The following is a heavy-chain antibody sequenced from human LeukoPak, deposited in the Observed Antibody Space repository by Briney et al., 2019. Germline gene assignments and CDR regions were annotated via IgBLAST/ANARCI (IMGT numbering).Heavy chain of an antibody. CDR3: ARLLVAAAANDY. D-gene: IGHD6-13*01. Sequence: KPSETLSLTCTVSGGSISSSSYYWGWIRQPPGKGLEWIGSIYYSGSTYYNPSLKSRVTISVDTSKNQFSLKLSSVTAADTAVYYCARLLVAAAANDYWGQGTLVTVSS. V-gene: IGHV4-39*01. CDR1: GGSISSSSYY. CDR2: IYYSGST. J-gene: IGHJ4*02.